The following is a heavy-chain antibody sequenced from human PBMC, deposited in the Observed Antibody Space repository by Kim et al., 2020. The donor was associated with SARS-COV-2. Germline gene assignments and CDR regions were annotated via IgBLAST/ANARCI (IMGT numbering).Heavy chain of an antibody. CDR3: ASRCGGDCHIDDAFDI. V-gene: IGHV1-69*01. J-gene: IGHJ3*02. Sequence: KFQGRVTITADESTSTAYMELSSLRSEDTAVYYCASRCGGDCHIDDAFDIWGQGTMVTVSS. D-gene: IGHD2-21*02.